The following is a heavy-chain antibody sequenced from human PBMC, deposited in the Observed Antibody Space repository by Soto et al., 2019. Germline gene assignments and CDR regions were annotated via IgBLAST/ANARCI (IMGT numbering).Heavy chain of an antibody. J-gene: IGHJ6*02. D-gene: IGHD3-10*01. CDR2: ISSSSSYI. Sequence: GGSLRLSCAASGFTFSSYSMNWVRQAPGKGLEWVSSISSSSSYIYYADSVKGRFTISRDNAKNSLYLQMNSLRAEDTAVYYCARELGVRGVILSYYYYSGMDVWGQGTTVTVSS. CDR3: ARELGVRGVILSYYYYSGMDV. V-gene: IGHV3-21*01. CDR1: GFTFSSYS.